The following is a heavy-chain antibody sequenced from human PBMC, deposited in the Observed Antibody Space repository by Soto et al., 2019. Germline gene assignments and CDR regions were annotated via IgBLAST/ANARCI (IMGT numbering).Heavy chain of an antibody. CDR3: AKDRLAGNFDY. J-gene: IGHJ4*02. CDR2: ISATGGST. CDR1: GFTFNNYA. V-gene: IGHV3-23*01. Sequence: GGSLRLSCAASGFTFNNYAMNWVRQAPGKGLEWVATISATGGSTYYADSVKGRFTISRDNSKNTLYLQMNGLRVEDTAVYYCAKDRLAGNFDYWGQGTQGTVSS.